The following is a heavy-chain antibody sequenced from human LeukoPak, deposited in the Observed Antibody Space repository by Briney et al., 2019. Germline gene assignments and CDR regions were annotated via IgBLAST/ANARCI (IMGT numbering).Heavy chain of an antibody. J-gene: IGHJ4*02. CDR1: GYTFTRYY. CDR2: ISPSGAST. V-gene: IGHV1-46*01. CDR3: ARVSIMITFGGALDY. Sequence: ASVTVSCKASGYTFTRYYMHWVRQAPGQGLEWMGVISPSGASTSYAQKFQGRVTMTTDTSTSTAYMELRSLRSDDTAVYYCARVSIMITFGGALDYWGQGTLVTVSS. D-gene: IGHD3-16*01.